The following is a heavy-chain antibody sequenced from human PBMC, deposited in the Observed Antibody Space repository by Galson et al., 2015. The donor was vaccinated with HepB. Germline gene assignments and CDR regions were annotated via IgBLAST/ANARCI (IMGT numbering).Heavy chain of an antibody. CDR2: IDWDDDK. V-gene: IGHV2-70*01. D-gene: IGHD5-24*01. J-gene: IGHJ4*02. Sequence: PALVKPTQTLTLTCTFSGFSLSTSGMCVSWIRQPPGKALEWLALIDWDDDKYYSTSLKTRLTISKDTSKNQVVLTMTNMDPVDTATYYCARIQQLEMATYFDYWGQGTLVTVSS. CDR3: ARIQQLEMATYFDY. CDR1: GFSLSTSGMC.